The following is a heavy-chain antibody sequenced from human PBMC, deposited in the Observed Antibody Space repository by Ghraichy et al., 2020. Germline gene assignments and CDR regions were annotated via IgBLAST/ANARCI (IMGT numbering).Heavy chain of an antibody. Sequence: LSLTCAASGFTFSSYWMSWVRQAPGKGLEWVANIKQDGSEKYYVDSVKGRFTISRDNAKNSLYLQMNSLRAEDTAVYYCARDLDTAMGYYYYYYMDVWGKGTTVTVSS. CDR2: IKQDGSEK. CDR1: GFTFSSYW. V-gene: IGHV3-7*01. D-gene: IGHD5-18*01. CDR3: ARDLDTAMGYYYYYYMDV. J-gene: IGHJ6*03.